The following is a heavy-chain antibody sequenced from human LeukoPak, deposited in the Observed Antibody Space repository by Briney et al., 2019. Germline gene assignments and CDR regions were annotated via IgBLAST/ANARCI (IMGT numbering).Heavy chain of an antibody. D-gene: IGHD3-22*01. V-gene: IGHV3-48*01. J-gene: IGHJ4*02. CDR2: ISSSSSTI. Sequence: GSLRLSCAASGFTFSSYSMNWVRQAPGKGLEWVSYISSSSSTIYYADSVKGRFTISRDNSKNTLYLQMNSLRAEDTAVYYCAKLPTYYYDSSGYCDYWGQGTLVTVSS. CDR1: GFTFSSYS. CDR3: AKLPTYYYDSSGYCDY.